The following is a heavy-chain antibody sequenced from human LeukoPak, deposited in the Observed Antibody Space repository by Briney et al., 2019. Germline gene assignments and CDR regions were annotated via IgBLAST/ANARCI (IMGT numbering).Heavy chain of an antibody. D-gene: IGHD2-21*02. Sequence: PGGSLRLSCAASGFTFSSYAMSWVRQAPGKGLEWVSPISGSGGTTYYAGSVKGRFTISRDNSKNTLYLEMNSVRAEDTAVYYCARDTRETEPLLFGPFYYYYYGMDVWGQGTTVTVSS. V-gene: IGHV3-23*01. CDR1: GFTFSSYA. CDR2: ISGSGGTT. J-gene: IGHJ6*02. CDR3: ARDTRETEPLLFGPFYYYYYGMDV.